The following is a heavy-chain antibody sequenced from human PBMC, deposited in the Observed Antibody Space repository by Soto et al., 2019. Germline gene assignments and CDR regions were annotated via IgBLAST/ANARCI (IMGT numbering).Heavy chain of an antibody. CDR1: GFTFNNAW. CDR3: TTAIVVPRFDP. CDR2: IKSKTDGGTT. V-gene: IGHV3-15*01. J-gene: IGHJ5*02. D-gene: IGHD2-2*01. Sequence: EVQLVESGGGLVKPGGSLRLSCAASGFTFNNAWMSWVRQAPGKGLEWVGRIKSKTDGGTTDYAAPVKGRFTISRDDSKNTVYLQMNSLKPEDTAVYYCTTAIVVPRFDPWGQGTLVTVSS.